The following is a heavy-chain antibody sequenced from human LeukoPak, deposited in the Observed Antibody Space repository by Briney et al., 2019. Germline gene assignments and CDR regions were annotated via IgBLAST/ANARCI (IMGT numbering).Heavy chain of an antibody. CDR3: ARVLHAYLQSSPLNS. CDR1: GFALSDND. CDR2: ISRSGGTI. Sequence: GGSWRLSCGASGFALSDNDMGWCGRAPGKGLEGGSYISRSGGTIYYADSVKGRFTISRENAKNSLYLQLNSLRAEDTAVYYCARVLHAYLQSSPLNSCGQGTPVTVSP. D-gene: IGHD4-11*01. V-gene: IGHV3-11*04. J-gene: IGHJ4*02.